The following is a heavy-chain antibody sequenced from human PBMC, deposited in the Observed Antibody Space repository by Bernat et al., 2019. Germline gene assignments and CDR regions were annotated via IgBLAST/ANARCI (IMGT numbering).Heavy chain of an antibody. D-gene: IGHD6-13*01. CDR1: GFTFSNYD. CDR2: IGNAGDT. V-gene: IGHV3-13*01. Sequence: EVQLVVSGGGLVQPGGSLRLSCAASGFTFSNYDMHWVRQVAGKGLEWVSVIGNAGDTKYAGSVKGRFTISRENAKNSLYLQMNSLGAGDTAVYYCARGRALSSNWYGGNWFDPWGQGSLVTVSS. J-gene: IGHJ5*02. CDR3: ARGRALSSNWYGGNWFDP.